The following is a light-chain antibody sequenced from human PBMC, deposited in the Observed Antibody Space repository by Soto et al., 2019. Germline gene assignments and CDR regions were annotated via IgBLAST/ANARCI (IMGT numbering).Light chain of an antibody. CDR1: SSDVGGYNY. Sequence: QYVLTQPACVSGSPGQSITISCTGTSSDVGGYNYVSWYQQHPGKGPKLMIYEVSNRPSGVSNRFSGSKSGNTATLTISGLQAEDEADYYCSSYTSTTTRVFGTGTKVTVL. J-gene: IGLJ1*01. V-gene: IGLV2-14*03. CDR2: EVS. CDR3: SSYTSTTTRV.